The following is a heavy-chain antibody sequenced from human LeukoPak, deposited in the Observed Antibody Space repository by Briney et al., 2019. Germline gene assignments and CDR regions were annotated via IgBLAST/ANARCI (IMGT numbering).Heavy chain of an antibody. Sequence: GGSLRLSCAASGFTFSSYGMHWVRQAPGKGLEWVAVIWYDGSNKYYADSVKGRFTISRDNSKNTLYLQMNSLRPEDTAVYYCARAIVRAEYYFDSWGQGTLVTVSS. CDR3: ARAIVRAEYYFDS. CDR1: GFTFSSYG. D-gene: IGHD3-10*02. V-gene: IGHV3-33*01. J-gene: IGHJ4*02. CDR2: IWYDGSNK.